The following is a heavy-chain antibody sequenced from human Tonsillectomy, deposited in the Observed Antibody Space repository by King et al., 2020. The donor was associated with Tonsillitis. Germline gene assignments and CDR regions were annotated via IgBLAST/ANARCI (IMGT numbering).Heavy chain of an antibody. CDR3: AREFRSGIFDY. V-gene: IGHV1-69*01. CDR1: GGTFSTYV. D-gene: IGHD1-26*01. J-gene: IGHJ4*02. Sequence: QLVQSGAEVKKPGSSVKVSCKASGGTFSTYVISWVRQAPGQGLEWMGGIIPIFDRANYAQKFQGRVTISADESTSTAYMELSSLRSDDTAVYYCAREFRSGIFDYWGQGTLVTVSS. CDR2: IIPIFDRA.